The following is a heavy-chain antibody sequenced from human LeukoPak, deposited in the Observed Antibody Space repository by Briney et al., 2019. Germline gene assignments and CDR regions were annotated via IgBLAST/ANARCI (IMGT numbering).Heavy chain of an antibody. J-gene: IGHJ1*01. CDR1: GGSFSGYY. Sequence: SETLSLTCAVYGGSFSGYYWSWIHQPPGKGLEWIGEINHSGSTNYIPSLKSRVTISVDTSKNQFSLKLSSLTAADTAVYYCARGPKKYYYESSGYYREYFQHWGQGTLVTVSS. CDR2: INHSGST. V-gene: IGHV4-34*01. CDR3: ARGPKKYYYESSGYYREYFQH. D-gene: IGHD3-22*01.